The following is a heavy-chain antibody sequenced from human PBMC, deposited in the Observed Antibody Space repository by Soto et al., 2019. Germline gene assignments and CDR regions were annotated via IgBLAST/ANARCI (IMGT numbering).Heavy chain of an antibody. CDR3: ARGIPAAYYYYGMDV. CDR2: ISDGGGST. Sequence: EVQLLESGGGLVQPGGSLRLSCAASGFTFSNNAMSWVRQTPGKGLEWVSAISDGGGSTYYADSVKGRLTISRDNSKNSLYLQMNSLRDEDTAVYYCARGIPAAYYYYGMDVWGQGTTVTVSS. CDR1: GFTFSNNA. J-gene: IGHJ6*02. V-gene: IGHV3-23*01.